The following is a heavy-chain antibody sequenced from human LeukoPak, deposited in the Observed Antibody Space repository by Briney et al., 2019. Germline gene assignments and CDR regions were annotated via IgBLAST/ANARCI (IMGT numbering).Heavy chain of an antibody. J-gene: IGHJ4*02. CDR2: ISGGGGYT. D-gene: IGHD3-10*01. V-gene: IGHV3-23*01. Sequence: QPGGSLRLSCAASGFTFSNYAMSWVRQAPGKGLEWVSCISGGGGYTYYADSVMGRFSISRDNSKNTLYLQMNSLRAEDTAVYYCAKGAFERFGEPSDYWGQGTLVTVSS. CDR3: AKGAFERFGEPSDY. CDR1: GFTFSNYA.